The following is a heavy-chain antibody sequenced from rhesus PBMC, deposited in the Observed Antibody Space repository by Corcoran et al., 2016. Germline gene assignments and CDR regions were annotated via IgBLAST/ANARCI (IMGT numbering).Heavy chain of an antibody. CDR1: GGSISSRY. D-gene: IGHD6-13*01. J-gene: IGHJ4*01. CDR2: IYGSGSST. Sequence: QLQLQESGPGLVKPSETLSVPCAVSGGSISSRYWSWIRQAPGKGRGWVGDIYGSGSSTNYNPSLKSRVTLSVDTSKNQFSLKLSSVTAADTAVYYCARERGIAKGYSSWYYFDYWGQGVLVTVSS. V-gene: IGHV4-169*02. CDR3: ARERGIAKGYSSWYYFDY.